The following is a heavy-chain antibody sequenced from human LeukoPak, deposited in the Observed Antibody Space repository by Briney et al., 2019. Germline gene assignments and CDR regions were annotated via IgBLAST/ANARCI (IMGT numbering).Heavy chain of an antibody. D-gene: IGHD6-13*01. CDR1: GFTFSNYD. J-gene: IGHJ4*02. CDR2: IWYDGSNK. CDR3: AKGVQQLVQYFDY. V-gene: IGHV3-33*06. Sequence: GGSLRLSCAASGFTFSNYDMHWVRQAPGKGLEWVAVIWYDGSNKYYADSVKGRFTISRDNSKNTLYLQMNSLRADDTAVYYCAKGVQQLVQYFDYWGQGTLVTVSS.